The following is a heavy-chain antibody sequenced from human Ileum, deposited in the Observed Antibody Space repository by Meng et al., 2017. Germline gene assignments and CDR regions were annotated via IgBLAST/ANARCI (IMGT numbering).Heavy chain of an antibody. Sequence: VRQAPGQGLEWMEWISAYNGNTNYAQXLQGRVTMTTDTSTSTAYMELRSLRSDDTAVYYCARDLLERQGNTMVRGVDDAFDIWGQGTMVTVSS. CDR3: ARDLLERQGNTMVRGVDDAFDI. V-gene: IGHV1-18*01. CDR2: ISAYNGNT. D-gene: IGHD3-10*01. J-gene: IGHJ3*02.